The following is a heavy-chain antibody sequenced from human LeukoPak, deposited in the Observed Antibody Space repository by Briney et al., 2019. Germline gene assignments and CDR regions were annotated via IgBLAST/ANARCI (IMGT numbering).Heavy chain of an antibody. CDR2: TYYRSTWYN. V-gene: IGHV6-1*01. CDR3: ARDLSDAFDI. J-gene: IGHJ3*02. D-gene: IGHD2/OR15-2a*01. CDR1: GDSFSSNSVT. Sequence: SQTPSLTCAVSGDSFSSNSVTWNWIRQSPSRGLEWLGRTYYRSTWYNDYAVSVRGRITVNPDTSKNQFSLHLNSVTPEDTAVYYCARDLSDAFDIWGQGTMVTVSS.